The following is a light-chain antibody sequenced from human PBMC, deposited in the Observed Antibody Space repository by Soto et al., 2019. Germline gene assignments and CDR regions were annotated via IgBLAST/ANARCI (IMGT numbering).Light chain of an antibody. CDR3: CSYAGGTLFYV. CDR2: EVD. J-gene: IGLJ1*01. V-gene: IGLV2-23*02. Sequence: QSALTQPASVSGSPGQSITISCTGTSSNVGSYNRVSWYEYHPGKAPKLLIYEVDKRPSGISNRFSGSKSGNTASLTISGLQTEDEADYYCCSYAGGTLFYVFRTGTKLTVL. CDR1: SSNVGSYNR.